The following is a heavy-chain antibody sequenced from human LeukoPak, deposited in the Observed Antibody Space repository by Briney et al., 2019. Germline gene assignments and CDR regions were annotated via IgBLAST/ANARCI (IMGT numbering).Heavy chain of an antibody. J-gene: IGHJ4*02. Sequence: GGSLRLSCAASGFTFSSYSMNWVRQAPGKGLEWVSYISGGSSFTYYVDSVKGRFTISRDNAKNSLYLQMNSLRAEDTAVYYCARDLGYSSGPNYWGQGTRVTVSS. D-gene: IGHD6-19*01. CDR3: ARDLGYSSGPNY. V-gene: IGHV3-21*01. CDR2: ISGGSSFT. CDR1: GFTFSSYS.